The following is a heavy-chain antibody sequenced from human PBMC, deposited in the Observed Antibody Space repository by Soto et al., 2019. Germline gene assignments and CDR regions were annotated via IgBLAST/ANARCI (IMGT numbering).Heavy chain of an antibody. CDR3: YGFDSCGYFNRGFDS. CDR2: ISWHSGSI. Sequence: PAGTLRLSFAASGFTFDDYAMHWDRQAPGKGLGWVSGISWHSGSIGYADSVMRLFTISRDNTRSSLYFHMNSLTADDPASYSGYGFDSCGYFNRGFDSWGKGTRVTVS. CDR1: GFTFDDYA. V-gene: IGHV3-9*01. D-gene: IGHD3-22*01. J-gene: IGHJ3*02.